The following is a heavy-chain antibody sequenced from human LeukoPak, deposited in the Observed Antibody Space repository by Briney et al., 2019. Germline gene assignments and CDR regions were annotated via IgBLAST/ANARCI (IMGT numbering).Heavy chain of an antibody. Sequence: SVKVSCKASGGTFSSYAISWGRQAPGEGLEWMGRIIPILGIANYAQKFQGRVTITADKSTSTAYMELSSLRSEDTAVYYCASIAAAGTGWFDPWGQGTLVTVSS. CDR2: IIPILGIA. V-gene: IGHV1-69*04. D-gene: IGHD6-13*01. J-gene: IGHJ5*02. CDR3: ASIAAAGTGWFDP. CDR1: GGTFSSYA.